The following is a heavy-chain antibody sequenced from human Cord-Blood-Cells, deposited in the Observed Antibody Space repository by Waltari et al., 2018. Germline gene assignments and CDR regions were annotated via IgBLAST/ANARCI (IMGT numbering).Heavy chain of an antibody. D-gene: IGHD3-16*01. CDR3: AKVGRYDYYGMDV. CDR2: IRDDGSNK. J-gene: IGHJ6*02. V-gene: IGHV3-30*02. Sequence: QVQLVESGGGVVQPGGSLRPSCAASGSASSTYGSPWVPRAPAKGLEWVAFIRDDGSNKYYADSVKGRFTISRDNSKNTLYLQMNSLRAEDTAVYYCAKVGRYDYYGMDVWGQGTTVTVSS. CDR1: GSASSTYG.